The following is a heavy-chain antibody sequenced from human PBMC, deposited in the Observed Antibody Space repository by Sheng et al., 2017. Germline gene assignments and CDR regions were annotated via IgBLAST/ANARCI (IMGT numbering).Heavy chain of an antibody. CDR3: AKDPREAARPMGFDY. CDR2: IRYDGSNK. J-gene: IGHJ4*02. CDR1: GFTFSSYG. Sequence: QVQLVESGGGVVQPGGSLRLSCAASGFTFSSYGMHWVRQAPGKGLEWVAFIRYDGSNKYYADSVKGRFTISRDNSKNTLYLQMNSLRAEDTAVYYCAKDPREAARPMGFDYWGQGTLVTVSS. V-gene: IGHV3-30*02. D-gene: IGHD6-6*01.